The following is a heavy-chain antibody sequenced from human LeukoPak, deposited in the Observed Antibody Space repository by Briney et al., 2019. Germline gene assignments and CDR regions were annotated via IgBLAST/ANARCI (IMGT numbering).Heavy chain of an antibody. J-gene: IGHJ3*02. CDR1: GFTFSSYA. CDR2: ISGSGGST. D-gene: IGHD3-10*01. CDR3: AKDQYYGSGYAFDI. V-gene: IGHV3-23*01. Sequence: GGSLRLSXAATGFTFSSYAMSWVRQAPGKGLEWVSAISGSGGSTYYADSVKGRFTISRDNSKNTLYLQMNSLRAEDTAVYYCAKDQYYGSGYAFDIWGQGTMVTVSS.